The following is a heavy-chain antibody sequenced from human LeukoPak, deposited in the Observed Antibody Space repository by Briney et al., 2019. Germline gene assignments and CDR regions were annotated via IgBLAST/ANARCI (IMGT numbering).Heavy chain of an antibody. CDR3: ARAHMTTVTLGDY. J-gene: IGHJ4*02. CDR1: GYTLTDYY. CDR2: INPNSGVT. D-gene: IGHD4-11*01. Sequence: ASVKVSCKASGYTLTDYYIHWVRQAPGQGLEWMGWINPNSGVTNYAQKFQGRVTLTRDTPISTAYMEVSRLRSGDTAVYYCARAHMTTVTLGDYWGQGSLVTVSS. V-gene: IGHV1-2*02.